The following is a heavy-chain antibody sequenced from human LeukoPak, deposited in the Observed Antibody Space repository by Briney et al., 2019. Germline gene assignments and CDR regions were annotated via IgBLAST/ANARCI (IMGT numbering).Heavy chain of an antibody. V-gene: IGHV3-30*18. D-gene: IGHD5-18*01. CDR2: ISYDASNK. Sequence: GGSLRLSCAASGFTFSSYGMHWVRQTPGKGLEWVAVISYDASNKYYADSVKGRFTISRDNSKNTLYLQMNSLRAEDTAVYYCAKSHGYSYGFDYWGQGTLVTVSS. J-gene: IGHJ4*02. CDR3: AKSHGYSYGFDY. CDR1: GFTFSSYG.